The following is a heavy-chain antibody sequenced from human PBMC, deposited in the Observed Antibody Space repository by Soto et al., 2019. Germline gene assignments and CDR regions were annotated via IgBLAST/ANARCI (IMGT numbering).Heavy chain of an antibody. D-gene: IGHD3-10*01. Sequence: QVQLVESGGGVVQPGRSLRLSCAASGFTFSSYGMHWVRQAPGKGLEWVAVIWYDGRNKYYADSVKGRFTISRDNSKNTLYLQMNSLRAEDTAVYYCARAHRGIDAFDIWGQGTMVTVSS. CDR3: ARAHRGIDAFDI. CDR1: GFTFSSYG. CDR2: IWYDGRNK. J-gene: IGHJ3*02. V-gene: IGHV3-33*01.